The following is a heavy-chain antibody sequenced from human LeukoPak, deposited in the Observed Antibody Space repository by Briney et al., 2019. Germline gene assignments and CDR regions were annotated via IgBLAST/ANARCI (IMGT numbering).Heavy chain of an antibody. CDR3: ARDSMVRGGDYYGMDV. J-gene: IGHJ6*02. Sequence: GGSLRLSCAASGFTFSKFALSWVRQAPGRGLEWVSTINDRGTGTYYADSVKGRFTISRDNSKNTLYLQMNSLRAEDTAVYYCARDSMVRGGDYYGMDVWGQGTTVTVSS. D-gene: IGHD3-10*01. CDR2: INDRGTGT. V-gene: IGHV3-23*01. CDR1: GFTFSKFA.